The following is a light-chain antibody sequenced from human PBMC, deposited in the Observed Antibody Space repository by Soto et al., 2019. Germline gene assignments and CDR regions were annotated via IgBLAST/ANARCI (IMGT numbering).Light chain of an antibody. CDR1: ASLGIN. CDR3: QQYNRWPLT. J-gene: IGKJ4*01. V-gene: IGKV3-15*01. Sequence: EIVMTQSPATLSVSPGERATLSCRASASLGINLAWFQQKPGQAPRLLIYGASTRATGIPARFSGSVSGTEFTLTISSLQSEDFAVYYCQQYNRWPLTFGGGTTVEIK. CDR2: GAS.